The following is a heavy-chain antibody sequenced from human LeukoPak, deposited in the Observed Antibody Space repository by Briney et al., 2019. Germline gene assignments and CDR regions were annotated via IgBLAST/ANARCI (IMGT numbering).Heavy chain of an antibody. J-gene: IGHJ6*03. CDR3: AKEGYYDILTGYYPPYYYYYMYV. V-gene: IGHV3-33*06. CDR1: GFTFSSYG. Sequence: PGRSMRLSCAASGFTFSSYGMHWVRQAPGKGLEWVAVIWYDGSNKYYADSGKGRFTISRENSKNTLYLKMNSLRAEDTAVYYCAKEGYYDILTGYYPPYYYYYMYVWGKGTTVTVSS. D-gene: IGHD3-9*01. CDR2: IWYDGSNK.